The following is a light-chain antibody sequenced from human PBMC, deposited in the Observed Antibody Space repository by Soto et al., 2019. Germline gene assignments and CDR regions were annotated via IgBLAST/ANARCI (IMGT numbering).Light chain of an antibody. CDR2: GAS. J-gene: IGKJ3*01. Sequence: IVLTQSPGTLSLSPGERATLSCRASQSVSSSFLAWYQQKPGQTPRLLIYGASSRATGIPDRFSGSGSGTDFTLTISRLEPEDFAVYYCQQYGSSPFTFGPWTKGDIK. CDR1: QSVSSSF. V-gene: IGKV3-20*01. CDR3: QQYGSSPFT.